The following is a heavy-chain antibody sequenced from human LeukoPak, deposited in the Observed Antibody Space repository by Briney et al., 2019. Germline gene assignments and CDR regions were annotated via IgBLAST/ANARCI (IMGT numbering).Heavy chain of an antibody. Sequence: GESLKISCKGSGYSFTSYWIGWVRQMPGKGLEWMGIIYPGDSDTRYSPSFQGQVTISADKPISTAYLQWSSLKASDTATYYCARGVSRYSSYESDWFDPWGQGTLVTVSS. V-gene: IGHV5-51*04. J-gene: IGHJ5*02. CDR1: GYSFTSYW. D-gene: IGHD5-12*01. CDR2: IYPGDSDT. CDR3: ARGVSRYSSYESDWFDP.